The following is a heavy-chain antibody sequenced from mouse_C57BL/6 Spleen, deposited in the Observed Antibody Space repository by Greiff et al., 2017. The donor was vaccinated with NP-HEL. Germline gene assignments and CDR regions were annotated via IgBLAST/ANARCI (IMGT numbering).Heavy chain of an antibody. CDR3: ARLEYYGSAAMDY. J-gene: IGHJ4*01. CDR2: INPNNGGT. CDR1: GYTFTDYN. D-gene: IGHD1-1*01. V-gene: IGHV1-22*01. Sequence: EVKLQESGPELVKPGASVKMSCKASGYTFTDYNMHWVKQSHGKSLEWIGYINPNNGGTSYNQKFKGKATLTVNKSSSTAYMELRSLTSEDSAVYYCARLEYYGSAAMDYWGQGTSVTVSS.